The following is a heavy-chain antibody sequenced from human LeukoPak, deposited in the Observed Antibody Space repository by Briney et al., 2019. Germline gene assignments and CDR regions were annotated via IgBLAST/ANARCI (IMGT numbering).Heavy chain of an antibody. CDR1: GGSFSGYY. CDR3: ARGRRYYYYYYMDV. CDR2: INHSGST. V-gene: IGHV4-34*01. D-gene: IGHD1-14*01. J-gene: IGHJ6*03. Sequence: PSETLSLTCAVYGGSFSGYYWSWIRQPPGKGLEWIGEINHSGSTNYNPSLKSRVTISVDTSKNQFCLKLSSVTAADTAVYYCARGRRYYYYYYMDVWGKGTTVTVSS.